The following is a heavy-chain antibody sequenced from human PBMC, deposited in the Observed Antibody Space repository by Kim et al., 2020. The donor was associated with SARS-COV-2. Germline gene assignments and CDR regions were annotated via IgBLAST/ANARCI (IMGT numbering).Heavy chain of an antibody. D-gene: IGHD2-2*01. V-gene: IGHV1-69*04. CDR2: IIPILGIA. CDR1: GGTFSSYA. CDR3: ARDPGRYCSSTSCYPWFDP. Sequence: SVKVSCKASGGTFSSYAISWVRQAPGQGLEWMGRIIPILGIANYAQKFQGRVTITADKSTSTAYMELSSLRSEDTAVYYCARDPGRYCSSTSCYPWFDPWGQGTLVTVSS. J-gene: IGHJ5*02.